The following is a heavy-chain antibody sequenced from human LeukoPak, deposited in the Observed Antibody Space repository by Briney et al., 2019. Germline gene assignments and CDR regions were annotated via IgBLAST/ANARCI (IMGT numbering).Heavy chain of an antibody. D-gene: IGHD3-10*01. Sequence: ASVTVSCKASGYTFTSYGISWVRQAPGQGLEWMGWISAYNGNTNYAQKLQGKVTITTDTSTSTAYMELRSLRSDDTAVYYCARDLPLVRGVTPDAIDPWGQGTLVTVSS. CDR1: GYTFTSYG. V-gene: IGHV1-18*01. J-gene: IGHJ5*02. CDR3: ARDLPLVRGVTPDAIDP. CDR2: ISAYNGNT.